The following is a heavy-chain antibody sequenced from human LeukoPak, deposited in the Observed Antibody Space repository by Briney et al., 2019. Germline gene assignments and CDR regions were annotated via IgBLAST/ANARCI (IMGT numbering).Heavy chain of an antibody. D-gene: IGHD6-19*01. V-gene: IGHV4-59*01. Sequence: SETLSLTCTVSGGSISIYYWSWIRQPPGKGLEWIGYIYYSGSTNYNPSLKSRVTISVDTSKNQFSLKLSSVTAADTAVYYCARDQSDSSGWFGDAFDIWGQGTMVTVSS. CDR1: GGSISIYY. CDR3: ARDQSDSSGWFGDAFDI. J-gene: IGHJ3*02. CDR2: IYYSGST.